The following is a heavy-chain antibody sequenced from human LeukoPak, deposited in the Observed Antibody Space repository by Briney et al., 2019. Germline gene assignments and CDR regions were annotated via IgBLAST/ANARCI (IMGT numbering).Heavy chain of an antibody. Sequence: ASVKVSCKFSGYTFTAYYMHWVRQAPGQGLEWMGRIDPNSGGTIYVHKFQGRVAMTRDTSISTAYMELSRLTSDDTAVYYCARTADYSVTTWGQGTLVTVSS. CDR2: IDPNSGGT. CDR1: GYTFTAYY. V-gene: IGHV1-2*02. D-gene: IGHD4-11*01. J-gene: IGHJ5*02. CDR3: ARTADYSVTT.